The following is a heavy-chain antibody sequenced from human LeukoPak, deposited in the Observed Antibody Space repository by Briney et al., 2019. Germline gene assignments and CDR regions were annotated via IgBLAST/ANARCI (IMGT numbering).Heavy chain of an antibody. V-gene: IGHV4-31*03. Sequence: SQTLSLTCTVSGGSISSGGYYWSWIRQHPGKGLEWIGYIYYSGSTYYNPSLKSRVTISVDTSKNQFSLKLSSVTAADTAVYYCACIRPGIAAAGTGWFDPWGQGTLVTVSS. CDR2: IYYSGST. J-gene: IGHJ5*02. D-gene: IGHD6-13*01. CDR3: ACIRPGIAAAGTGWFDP. CDR1: GGSISSGGYY.